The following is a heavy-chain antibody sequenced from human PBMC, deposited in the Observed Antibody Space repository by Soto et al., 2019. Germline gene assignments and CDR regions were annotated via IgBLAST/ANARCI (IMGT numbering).Heavy chain of an antibody. V-gene: IGHV4-4*02. Sequence: QVHLQESGPGLVKPSETLSLTCAISGGSTSSSDWWTWVRQPPGEGLEWIGEIHRDGVTNYNSSLKSRLNISLAQSRNQFSLSLTSVTAADAAVYFCAGRPEIHPRWGQGILVPVSS. J-gene: IGHJ4*02. CDR2: IHRDGVT. CDR3: AGRPEIHPR. CDR1: GGSTSSSDW. D-gene: IGHD1-26*01.